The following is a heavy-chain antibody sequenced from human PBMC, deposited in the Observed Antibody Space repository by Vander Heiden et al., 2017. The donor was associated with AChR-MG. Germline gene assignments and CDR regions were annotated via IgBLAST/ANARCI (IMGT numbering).Heavy chain of an antibody. J-gene: IGHJ4*02. CDR3: ARIKRGYGDSQPFDY. CDR1: GFSLSTSGMC. V-gene: IGHV2-70*15. D-gene: IGHD4-17*01. CDR2: IDWDDDK. Sequence: QVTLRESGPALVKPTQTLILTCTFSGFSLSTSGMCVTWIRQPPGKALEWLARIDWDDDKYYSTSLKTRLTISKDTSKNQVVLTMTNMDPVDTATYYCARIKRGYGDSQPFDYWGQGTLVTVSS.